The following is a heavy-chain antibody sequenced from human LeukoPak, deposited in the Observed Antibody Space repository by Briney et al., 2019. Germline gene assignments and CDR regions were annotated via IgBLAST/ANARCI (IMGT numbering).Heavy chain of an antibody. CDR3: ARETIVVVPAAIGMDV. Sequence: PGGSLRLSCAASGFTFSSYAMSWVRQAPGKGLEWVSAISGSGGSTYYADSVKGRFTISRDTSKNTLYLQMNSLRAEDTAVYYCARETIVVVPAAIGMDVWGQGTTVTVSS. D-gene: IGHD2-2*02. CDR1: GFTFSSYA. J-gene: IGHJ6*02. CDR2: ISGSGGST. V-gene: IGHV3-23*01.